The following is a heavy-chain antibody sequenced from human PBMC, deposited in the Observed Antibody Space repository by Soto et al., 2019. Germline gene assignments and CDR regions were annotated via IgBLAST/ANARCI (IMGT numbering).Heavy chain of an antibody. J-gene: IGHJ4*02. Sequence: PVGSLRLSCAASGFTFSSYSMNWVRQAPGKGLEWVSYISSSSSTIYYADSVKGRFTISRDNAKNSLYLQMNSLRAEDTAVYYCARGLRYFDCLLIGDYWGQGTLVTVSS. D-gene: IGHD3-9*01. CDR2: ISSSSSTI. V-gene: IGHV3-48*01. CDR3: ARGLRYFDCLLIGDY. CDR1: GFTFSSYS.